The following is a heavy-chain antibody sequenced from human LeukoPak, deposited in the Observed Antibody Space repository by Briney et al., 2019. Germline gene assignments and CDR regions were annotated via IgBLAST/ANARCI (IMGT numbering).Heavy chain of an antibody. Sequence: GGSLRLSCAASGFTFDDYGMSWVRQAPGKGLEWVSGINWNGGSTGYADSVKGRFTISRDNAKNSLYLQMNSLRAEDTALYHCASPDLVATAKDSLVLSGYWGQGTLVTVSS. V-gene: IGHV3-20*01. D-gene: IGHD2-15*01. CDR3: ASPDLVATAKDSLVLSGY. J-gene: IGHJ4*02. CDR2: INWNGGST. CDR1: GFTFDDYG.